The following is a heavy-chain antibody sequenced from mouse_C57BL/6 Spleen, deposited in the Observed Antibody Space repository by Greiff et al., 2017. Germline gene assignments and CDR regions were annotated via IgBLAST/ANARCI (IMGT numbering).Heavy chain of an antibody. J-gene: IGHJ2*01. CDR1: GFTFSSYT. V-gene: IGHV5-9*01. CDR2: ISGGGGNT. D-gene: IGHD1-1*01. Sequence: EVKLVESGGGLVKPGGSLKLSCAASGFTFSSYTMSWVRQTPEKRLEWVATISGGGGNTYYPDSVKGRFTISRDNATNTLYLQMSSLRSEDTALYYCARQDYGSSYGYFDYWGQGTTLTVSS. CDR3: ARQDYGSSYGYFDY.